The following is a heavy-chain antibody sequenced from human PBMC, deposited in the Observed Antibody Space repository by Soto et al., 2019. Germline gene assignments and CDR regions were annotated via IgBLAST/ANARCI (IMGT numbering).Heavy chain of an antibody. CDR3: AGDCSGGSCYPGMDV. J-gene: IGHJ6*02. V-gene: IGHV3-21*01. CDR2: ISSSGYI. Sequence: GGSLRLSCAASGFNFNSYTINWVRQAPGKRLEWLSSISSSGYIFSTDSVRGRFTISRDNAKNSVYLQINSLRAEDTAVYFCAGDCSGGSCYPGMDVWGQGTTVTV. CDR1: GFNFNSYT. D-gene: IGHD2-15*01.